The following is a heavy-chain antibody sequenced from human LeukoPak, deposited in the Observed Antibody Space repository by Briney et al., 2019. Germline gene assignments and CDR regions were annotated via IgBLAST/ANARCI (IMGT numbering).Heavy chain of an antibody. CDR2: IYYSGSA. Sequence: PSETLSLTCTVSGGSTNNYYWSWIRQPPGKGLDWIGYIYYSGSANYNPSLKSRVTISVDTSKNHFSLKLSSVTAADTAVYYCARYRNEALFAFDIWGQGTMVTVSS. J-gene: IGHJ3*02. V-gene: IGHV4-59*01. CDR1: GGSTNNYY. CDR3: ARYRNEALFAFDI. D-gene: IGHD1-14*01.